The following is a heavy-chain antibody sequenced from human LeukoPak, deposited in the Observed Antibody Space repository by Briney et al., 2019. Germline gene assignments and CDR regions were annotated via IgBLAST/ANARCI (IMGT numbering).Heavy chain of an antibody. CDR2: ISGSGSDT. D-gene: IGHD6-13*01. CDR3: ARVGSIAAAGTPDY. CDR1: SGYY. V-gene: IGHV3-11*06. Sequence: SGYYCSWIRQAPGKGLEWLSYISGSGSDTNYADSVKGRFTTSRDNAKNSLYLQMNSLRAEDTAVYYCARVGSIAAAGTPDYWGQGTLVTVSS. J-gene: IGHJ4*02.